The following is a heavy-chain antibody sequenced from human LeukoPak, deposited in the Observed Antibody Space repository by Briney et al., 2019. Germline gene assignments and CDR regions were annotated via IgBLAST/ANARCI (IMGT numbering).Heavy chain of an antibody. J-gene: IGHJ4*02. CDR3: ARGDHYDILTGYAGYYFDY. CDR2: IYYSGST. Sequence: SETLSLTCTVSGGSISSYYWSWIRQPPGKGLKWIGYIYYSGSTNYIPSLKSRVTISVDTSKNQFSLKLSSVTAADTAVYYCARGDHYDILTGYAGYYFDYWGQGTLVTVSS. CDR1: GGSISSYY. D-gene: IGHD3-9*01. V-gene: IGHV4-59*01.